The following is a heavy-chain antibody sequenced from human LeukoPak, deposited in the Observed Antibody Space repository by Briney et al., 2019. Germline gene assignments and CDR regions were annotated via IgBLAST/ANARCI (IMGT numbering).Heavy chain of an antibody. CDR3: ARWDHGSGRFQN. D-gene: IGHD2-15*01. J-gene: IGHJ1*01. CDR2: ASYKSEWYF. CDR1: GDSVSSNSVA. Sequence: SQTLSLTCAISGDSVSSNSVAWNWVRQSPSRGLEWLGRASYKSEWYFNYAVSVRSRITINADTSKNQFSLRLNFVTPEDTAVYYCARWDHGSGRFQNWGQGTLVTVSS. V-gene: IGHV6-1*01.